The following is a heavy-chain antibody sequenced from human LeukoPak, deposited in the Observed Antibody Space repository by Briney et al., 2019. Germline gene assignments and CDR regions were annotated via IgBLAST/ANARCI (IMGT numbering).Heavy chain of an antibody. CDR2: INTNTGNP. V-gene: IGHV7-4-1*02. Sequence: ASVKVSCKASGYTFNSYAMNWVRQAPGQGLERMGWINTNTGNPTYAQGFTGRFVFSLDTSVSTAYLQISSLKAEDTAVYYCARTPYSSGWRPFDYWGQGTLVTVSS. CDR3: ARTPYSSGWRPFDY. D-gene: IGHD6-19*01. J-gene: IGHJ4*02. CDR1: GYTFNSYA.